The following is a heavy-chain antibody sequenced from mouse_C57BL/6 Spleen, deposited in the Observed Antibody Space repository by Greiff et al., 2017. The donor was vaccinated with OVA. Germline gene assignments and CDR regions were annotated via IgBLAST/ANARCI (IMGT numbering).Heavy chain of an antibody. CDR2: IHPNSGST. Sequence: QVQLQQPGAELVKPGASVKLSCKASGYTFTCYWMHWVKQRPGQGLEWIGMIHPNSGSTNYNEKFKSKATLTVDKSSSTAYMQLSSLTSEDSAVYYCARSQARDFDYWGQGTTLTVSS. J-gene: IGHJ2*01. CDR3: ARSQARDFDY. CDR1: GYTFTCYW. D-gene: IGHD3-1*01. V-gene: IGHV1-64*01.